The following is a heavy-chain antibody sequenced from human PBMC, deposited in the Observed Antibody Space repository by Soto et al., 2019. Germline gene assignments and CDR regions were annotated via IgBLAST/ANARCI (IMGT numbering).Heavy chain of an antibody. Sequence: KPSETLSLTCTFSCGSISDDSYWSWIRQTPGKGLEWIGYIYHTGNAYYNPSLRSRVSISVDKSKSQFSLKLISVTAADTAVYFCARDEYQLLSSVSWFDSWGQGTLVTVSS. V-gene: IGHV4-30-4*01. CDR1: CGSISDDSY. J-gene: IGHJ5*01. CDR2: IYHTGNA. D-gene: IGHD2-2*01. CDR3: ARDEYQLLSSVSWFDS.